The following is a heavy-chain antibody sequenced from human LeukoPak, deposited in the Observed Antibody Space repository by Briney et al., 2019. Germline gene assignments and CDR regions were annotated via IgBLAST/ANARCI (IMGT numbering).Heavy chain of an antibody. Sequence: PGGSLRLSCAAPGFTFRDYWMHWVRQAPGKGLEWVANIKQDESERYYVDPVKGRFTISRDNTRNPLYLQMNSLRAEDTAVYYCATIRNCGGDCYYFDYWGQGTLVTVSS. V-gene: IGHV3-7*01. CDR1: GFTFRDYW. J-gene: IGHJ4*02. D-gene: IGHD2-21*02. CDR3: ATIRNCGGDCYYFDY. CDR2: IKQDESER.